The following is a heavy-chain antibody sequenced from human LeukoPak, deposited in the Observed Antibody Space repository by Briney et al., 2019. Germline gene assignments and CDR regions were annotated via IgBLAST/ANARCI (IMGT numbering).Heavy chain of an antibody. CDR2: INHSGST. CDR3: ARERAVAGLDY. J-gene: IGHJ4*02. D-gene: IGHD6-19*01. V-gene: IGHV4-34*01. Sequence: PSETLSLTCAVYGGSFSGYYWSWIRQPPGKGLEWIGEINHSGSTNYNPSLKSRVTISVDTSKNQFSLKLSSVTAADTAEYYCARERAVAGLDYWGQGTLVTVSS. CDR1: GGSFSGYY.